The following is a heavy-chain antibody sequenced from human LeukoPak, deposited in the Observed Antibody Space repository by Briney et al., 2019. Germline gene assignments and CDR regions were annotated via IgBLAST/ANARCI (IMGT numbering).Heavy chain of an antibody. CDR1: GYSISSGYY. CDR3: ARLPAAIHWFDP. CDR2: IYHSGSP. J-gene: IGHJ5*02. V-gene: IGHV4-38-2*01. D-gene: IGHD2-2*02. Sequence: SETLSLTCAVSGYSISSGYYWGWIRQPPGKGLEWIGSIYHSGSPYYNPSLKSRVTISVDTSKNQFSLKPSSVTAADTAVYYCARLPAAIHWFDPWGQGTLVTVSS.